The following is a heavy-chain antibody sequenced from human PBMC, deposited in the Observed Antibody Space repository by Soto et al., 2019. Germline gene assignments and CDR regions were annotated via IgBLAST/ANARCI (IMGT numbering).Heavy chain of an antibody. CDR3: AREGLMITFGGVIVS. D-gene: IGHD3-16*02. V-gene: IGHV1-46*01. J-gene: IGHJ5*02. CDR2: INPSGGST. CDR1: GYTFTSYY. Sequence: QVQLVQSGAEVKKPGASVKVSCKASGYTFTSYYMHWVRQAPGRGLEWMGIINPSGGSTSYAQKFQGRVTMTRDTSTSTVYMELSSLRSEDTAVYYCAREGLMITFGGVIVSWGQGTLVTVSS.